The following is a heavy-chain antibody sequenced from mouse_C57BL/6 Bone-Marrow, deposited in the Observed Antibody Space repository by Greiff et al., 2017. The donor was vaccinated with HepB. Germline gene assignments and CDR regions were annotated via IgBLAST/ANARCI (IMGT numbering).Heavy chain of an antibody. V-gene: IGHV1-50*01. CDR2: IDPSDSYT. J-gene: IGHJ3*01. CDR1: GYTFTSYW. Sequence: QVQLQQPGAELVKPGASVKLSCKASGYTFTSYWMQWVKQRPGQGLEWIGEIDPSDSYTNYNQKFKGKATLTVDTSSSTAHMQLSSLTSEDSAVYYCARRGDYFFAYWGQGTLVTVSA. CDR3: ARRGDYFFAY. D-gene: IGHD1-1*01.